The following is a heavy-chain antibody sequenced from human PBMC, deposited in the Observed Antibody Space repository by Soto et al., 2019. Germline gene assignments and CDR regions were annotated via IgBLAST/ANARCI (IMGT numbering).Heavy chain of an antibody. Sequence: GESLKISCKGSGYSFTIYWISWVRQMPGKGLEWMGRIDPSDSYTNYSPSFQGHVTISADKSISTAYLQWSSLKASDTAMYYCARHRAYDSSGYYTFRFDYWGQGTLVTVSS. D-gene: IGHD3-22*01. J-gene: IGHJ4*02. CDR2: IDPSDSYT. CDR1: GYSFTIYW. CDR3: ARHRAYDSSGYYTFRFDY. V-gene: IGHV5-10-1*01.